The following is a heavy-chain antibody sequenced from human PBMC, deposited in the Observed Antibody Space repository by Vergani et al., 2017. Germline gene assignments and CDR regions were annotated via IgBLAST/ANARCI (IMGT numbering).Heavy chain of an antibody. Sequence: QVQMVQSGAEVKKPGSSVKVSCKASLGTFSSYAISWVRPAPGQGPECMGGIIPIFGTANYAQKFPGRVTITADESTSTAYMELSSRRSEDTAGYYCARVCNRSYYYYYYYMDVWGKGTTVTVSS. V-gene: IGHV1-69*01. J-gene: IGHJ6*03. CDR1: LGTFSSYA. CDR2: IIPIFGTA. CDR3: ARVCNRSYYYYYYYMDV. D-gene: IGHD1-14*01.